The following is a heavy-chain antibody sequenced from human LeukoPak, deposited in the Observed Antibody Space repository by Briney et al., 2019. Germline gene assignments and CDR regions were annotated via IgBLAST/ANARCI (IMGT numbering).Heavy chain of an antibody. CDR1: GGSISSYY. CDR3: ARVNDYVWGGNWFDP. Sequence: KPSETLSLTCTVSGGSISSYYWSWIRQPPGKGLEWIGYIYYSGSTNYNPSLKSRVTISVDTFKNQFSLKLSSVTAADTAVYYCARVNDYVWGGNWFDPWGQGTLVTVSS. CDR2: IYYSGST. D-gene: IGHD3-16*01. V-gene: IGHV4-59*01. J-gene: IGHJ5*02.